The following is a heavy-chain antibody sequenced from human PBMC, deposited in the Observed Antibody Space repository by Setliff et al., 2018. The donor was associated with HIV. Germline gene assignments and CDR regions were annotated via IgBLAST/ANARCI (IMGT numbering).Heavy chain of an antibody. CDR1: GGSFNTYG. CDR3: ARGPLYGYDRGYFDY. Sequence: SVKVSCKASGGSFNTYGIHWVRQASGQGLEWMGGIIPITSVPNYSQKFQDRLTITADESTTTVYMDMSSLRSEDTAQYYCARGPLYGYDRGYFDYWGQGTLVTVSS. V-gene: IGHV1-69*10. J-gene: IGHJ4*02. D-gene: IGHD5-12*01. CDR2: IIPITSVP.